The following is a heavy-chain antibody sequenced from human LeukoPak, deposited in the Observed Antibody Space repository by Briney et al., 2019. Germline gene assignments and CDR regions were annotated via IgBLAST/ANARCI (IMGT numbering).Heavy chain of an antibody. J-gene: IGHJ4*02. CDR1: GGSFSGYY. CDR3: AKPSWSYCGGDCYYDY. CDR2: INHSGST. Sequence: SETLSLTCAVYGGSFSGYYWSWIRQPPGKGLEWIGEINHSGSTNYNPSLKSRVTISVDTSKNQFSLKLSSVTAADTAVYYCAKPSWSYCGGDCYYDYWGQGTLVTVSS. V-gene: IGHV4-34*01. D-gene: IGHD2-21*02.